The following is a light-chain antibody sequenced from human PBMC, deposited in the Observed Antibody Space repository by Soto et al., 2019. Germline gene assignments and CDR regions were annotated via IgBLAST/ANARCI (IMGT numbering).Light chain of an antibody. CDR3: QQRSTWPLT. V-gene: IGKV3-11*01. CDR2: DAS. Sequence: EIVLTQSPGTLSLSRGERATLSCRASQSVSSYLAWYQQKPGQPPRLLIYDASNRATAIPARFSGSGSGTDFTLTISSLEPEDFAVYYCQQRSTWPLTFGGGTKVEIK. J-gene: IGKJ4*01. CDR1: QSVSSY.